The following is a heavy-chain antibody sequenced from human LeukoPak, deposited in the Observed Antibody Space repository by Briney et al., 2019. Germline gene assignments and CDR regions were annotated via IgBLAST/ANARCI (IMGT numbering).Heavy chain of an antibody. D-gene: IGHD6-19*01. CDR3: ARTPIGIAVADPYYFDY. J-gene: IGHJ4*02. Sequence: ESGPTLVNPTQTLTLTCTFSGFSLSTSGMRVSWIRQPPGKALEWLARIDWDDDKLYSTSLKTRLTISKDTSKNQVVLTMTNMDPVDTATYYCARTPIGIAVADPYYFDYWGQGTLVTVSS. CDR1: GFSLSTSGMR. CDR2: IDWDDDK. V-gene: IGHV2-70*04.